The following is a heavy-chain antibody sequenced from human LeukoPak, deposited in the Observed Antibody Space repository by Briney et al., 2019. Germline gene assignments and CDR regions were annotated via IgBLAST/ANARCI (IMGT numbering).Heavy chain of an antibody. Sequence: ASVKVSCKASGYTFTSYGISWVRQAPGQGLEWMGWISAYNGNTNYAQKLQGRVTMTRDTSTSTVYMELSSLRSEDTAVYYCARAPPYCSSTSCYTDFDYWGQGTLVTVSS. CDR1: GYTFTSYG. J-gene: IGHJ4*02. D-gene: IGHD2-2*02. CDR3: ARAPPYCSSTSCYTDFDY. CDR2: ISAYNGNT. V-gene: IGHV1-18*01.